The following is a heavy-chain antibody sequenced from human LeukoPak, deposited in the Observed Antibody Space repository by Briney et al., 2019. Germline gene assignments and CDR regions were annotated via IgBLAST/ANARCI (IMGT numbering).Heavy chain of an antibody. CDR1: GGTFSSYA. Sequence: SVKVSCKASGGTFSSYAISWVRQAPGQRLEWMGRIIPILGIANYAQKFQGRVTITADKSTSTAYMELSSLRSEDTAVYYCASDMVRGVTKGFYYYYYGMDVWGQGTTVTVSS. V-gene: IGHV1-69*04. CDR2: IIPILGIA. J-gene: IGHJ6*02. D-gene: IGHD3-10*01. CDR3: ASDMVRGVTKGFYYYYYGMDV.